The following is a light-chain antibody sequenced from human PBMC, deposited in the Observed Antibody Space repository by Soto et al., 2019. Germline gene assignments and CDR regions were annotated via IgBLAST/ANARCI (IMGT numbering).Light chain of an antibody. CDR1: SSNSGSNT. J-gene: IGLJ1*01. CDR3: SSWDDNLDAEV. CDR2: TND. V-gene: IGLV1-44*01. Sequence: QSVLTQPPSASGTPGQRVTISCSGSSSNSGSNTVNWYQQLPGTAPKLLIYTNDQRPSGVPDRFSGSKSGTSASLAISGLQFEDEADYHCSSWDDNLDAEVFGAGTKLTVL.